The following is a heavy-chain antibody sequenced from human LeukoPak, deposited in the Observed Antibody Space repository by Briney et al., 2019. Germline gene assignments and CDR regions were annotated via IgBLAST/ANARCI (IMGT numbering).Heavy chain of an antibody. J-gene: IGHJ3*02. CDR2: IYYSGST. CDR3: DRARGVVVTARNRGAFDI. CDR1: GGSISSGDYY. V-gene: IGHV4-30-4*01. D-gene: IGHD2-21*02. Sequence: SETLSLTCTVSGGSISSGDYYWSWIRQPPGKGLEWIGYIYYSGSTYYNPSLKSRVTISVDRSKNQFSLKPSSVTAADTAVYYCDRARGVVVTARNRGAFDIWGQGTMVTVSS.